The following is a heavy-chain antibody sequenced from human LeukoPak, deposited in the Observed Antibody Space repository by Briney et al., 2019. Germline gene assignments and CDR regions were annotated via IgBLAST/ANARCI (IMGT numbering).Heavy chain of an antibody. CDR3: ARGGYSTNFDY. V-gene: IGHV4-59*01. Sequence: PSETLSLTCTVSGGSISSYYWSWIRQPPGKGLEWIGYIYYSGSTNYNPSLKSRVTISVDTSKNQFSLKLSSVTAADTAVYYCARGGYSTNFDYWGQGTLVTVSS. CDR2: IYYSGST. D-gene: IGHD6-13*01. CDR1: GGSISSYY. J-gene: IGHJ4*02.